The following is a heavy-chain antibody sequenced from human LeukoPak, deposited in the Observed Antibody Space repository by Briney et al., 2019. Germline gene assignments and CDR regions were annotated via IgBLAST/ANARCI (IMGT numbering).Heavy chain of an antibody. V-gene: IGHV4-59*01. Sequence: PSETLSLTCTVSGGSISSYYWSWIRQPPGKGLEWIGYIYYSGSTNYNPSLKSRVTISVDTSKNQFSLKLSSVTAADTAVYYCARARLRGSGWYRFAPHYYYYYYMDVWGKGTTVTVSS. CDR2: IYYSGST. J-gene: IGHJ6*03. CDR3: ARARLRGSGWYRFAPHYYYYYYMDV. CDR1: GGSISSYY. D-gene: IGHD6-19*01.